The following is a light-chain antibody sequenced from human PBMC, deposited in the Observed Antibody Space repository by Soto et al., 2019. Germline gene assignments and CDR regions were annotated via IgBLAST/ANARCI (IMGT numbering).Light chain of an antibody. CDR2: GAS. CDR3: QQYGSSPLT. Sequence: EIVLTQPPGTLSLSPGERATLSCRASQSVSSSYLAWYQQKPGQAPSLLIYGASSRATGIPDRFSGSGSGTDFSLTISRLEPEDFAVYYCQQYGSSPLTFGQGTKVEIK. J-gene: IGKJ1*01. V-gene: IGKV3-20*01. CDR1: QSVSSSY.